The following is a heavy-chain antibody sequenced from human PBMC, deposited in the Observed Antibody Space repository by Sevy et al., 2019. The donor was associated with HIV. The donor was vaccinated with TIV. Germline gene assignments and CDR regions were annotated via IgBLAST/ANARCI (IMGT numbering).Heavy chain of an antibody. CDR2: IYSAHST. V-gene: IGHV3-53*01. Sequence: GGSLRLSCAASGFTVSTKYMSWVRQAPGKGLEWVSVIYSAHSTYYTDSVKGRFTISRDNSKNTLYLQMNSLRAEDTAVYYCAREEVDIDRISDGGIDCWGQGTLVTVSS. CDR3: AREEVDIDRISDGGIDC. D-gene: IGHD2-15*01. CDR1: GFTVSTKY. J-gene: IGHJ4*02.